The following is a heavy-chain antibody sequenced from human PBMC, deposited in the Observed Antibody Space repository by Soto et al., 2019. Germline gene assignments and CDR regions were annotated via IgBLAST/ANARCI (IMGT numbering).Heavy chain of an antibody. Sequence: PGGSLRLSCAASGFTFSSYAMHWVHQAPGKGLEWVAVISYDGSNKYYADSVKGRFTISRDNSKNTLYLQMNSLRAEDTAVYYCARDAIATSYYFDYWGQGTLVTVSS. V-gene: IGHV3-30-3*01. CDR1: GFTFSSYA. J-gene: IGHJ4*02. CDR2: ISYDGSNK. CDR3: ARDAIATSYYFDY. D-gene: IGHD6-13*01.